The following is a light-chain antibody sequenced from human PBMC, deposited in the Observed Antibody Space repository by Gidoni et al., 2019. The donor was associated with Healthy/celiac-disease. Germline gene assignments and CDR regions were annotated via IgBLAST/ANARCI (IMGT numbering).Light chain of an antibody. CDR2: QDS. V-gene: IGLV3-1*01. CDR1: NLGDKY. Sequence: SYELTQPPSVSVSPEQTASITCSGDNLGDKYACWYQQKPGQSPVLVNYQDSKRPSGIPERFSGSNSGNTATLTISGTQAMDEADYYCQAWDSSTVVFGGGTKLTVL. J-gene: IGLJ2*01. CDR3: QAWDSSTVV.